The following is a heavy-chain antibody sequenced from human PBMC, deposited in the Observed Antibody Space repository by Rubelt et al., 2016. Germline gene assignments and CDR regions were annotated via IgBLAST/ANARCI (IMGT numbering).Heavy chain of an antibody. V-gene: IGHV1-18*01. CDR2: ISAYNGNT. CDR3: ARDQMATTTGYYYYYMDV. J-gene: IGHJ6*03. D-gene: IGHD5-12*01. Sequence: QAPGQGLEWMGWISAYNGNTNYAQKLQGRVTMTTDTSTSTAYMELRSLRSDDTAVYYCARDQMATTTGYYYYYMDVWGKGTTVTVSS.